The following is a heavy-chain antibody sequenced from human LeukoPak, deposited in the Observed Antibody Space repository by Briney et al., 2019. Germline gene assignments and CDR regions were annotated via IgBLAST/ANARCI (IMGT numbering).Heavy chain of an antibody. Sequence: GASVTVSCTASGYTFTSYDINWVRKATGQGLEWMGRMNPNSGNTGYAQKFRGRVTMTRNTSISTAYMELSSLRSEDTAVYYCARGHRLRIAVAGRNSYYYYYMDVWGKGTTVTVSS. J-gene: IGHJ6*03. CDR1: GYTFTSYD. CDR2: MNPNSGNT. D-gene: IGHD6-19*01. V-gene: IGHV1-8*01. CDR3: ARGHRLRIAVAGRNSYYYYYMDV.